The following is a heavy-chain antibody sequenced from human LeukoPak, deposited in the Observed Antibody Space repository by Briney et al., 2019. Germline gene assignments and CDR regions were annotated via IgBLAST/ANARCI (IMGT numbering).Heavy chain of an antibody. D-gene: IGHD3-16*02. CDR1: GFTFSSYA. CDR2: ISGSGGSGGST. V-gene: IGHV3-23*01. J-gene: IGHJ4*02. Sequence: GGSLRLSCAASGFTFSSYAMSWVRQAPGKGLEWVSVISGSGGSGGSTYYADSVKGRFTISRDNSKNTLYLQMNSLRAEDTAVYYCAKPTSPGSFHYSYFDSWGQGTLVTVAS. CDR3: AKPTSPGSFHYSYFDS.